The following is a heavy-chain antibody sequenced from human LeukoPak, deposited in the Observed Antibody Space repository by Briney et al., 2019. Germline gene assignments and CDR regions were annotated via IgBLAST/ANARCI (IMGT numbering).Heavy chain of an antibody. Sequence: ASVQVSCKASGYTFTNYDINWVRQAPGQGLEWMGWMSPNSGDTGYAQKFQGRVTMTRNTSISTAYMELGSLGPEDTAVYFCARGRRYSGFDALGFWGQGSLVTVSS. V-gene: IGHV1-8*01. D-gene: IGHD5-12*01. CDR1: GYTFTNYD. J-gene: IGHJ4*02. CDR3: ARGRRYSGFDALGF. CDR2: MSPNSGDT.